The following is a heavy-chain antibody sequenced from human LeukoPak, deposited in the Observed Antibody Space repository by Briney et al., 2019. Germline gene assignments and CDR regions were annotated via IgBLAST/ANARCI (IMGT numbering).Heavy chain of an antibody. CDR3: GRQVDTTMALPDY. J-gene: IGHJ4*02. CDR1: GYTFANYG. Sequence: ASVKVSCKASGYTFANYGISWVRQAPGLGLEWMAWISGYNGNTNYAQKFQGRVTMTTDTSTSTAFMELRSLRSDDTAVYYCGRQVDTTMALPDYWGQGTLVTVSS. D-gene: IGHD5-18*01. CDR2: ISGYNGNT. V-gene: IGHV1-18*01.